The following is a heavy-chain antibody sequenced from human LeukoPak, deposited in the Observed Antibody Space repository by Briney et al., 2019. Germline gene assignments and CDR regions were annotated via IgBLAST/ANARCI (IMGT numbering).Heavy chain of an antibody. CDR2: IWYDGSNK. Sequence: GGSLRLSCAASGFTFSSYGMHWVRQAPGKGLEWVAVIWYDGSNKYYADSVKGRFTISRDNSKNTLYLQMNSLRAEDTAVYYCARDLIYDSSGFYYYYYMDVWGKGTTVTVSS. J-gene: IGHJ6*03. CDR3: ARDLIYDSSGFYYYYYMDV. V-gene: IGHV3-33*01. CDR1: GFTFSSYG. D-gene: IGHD3-22*01.